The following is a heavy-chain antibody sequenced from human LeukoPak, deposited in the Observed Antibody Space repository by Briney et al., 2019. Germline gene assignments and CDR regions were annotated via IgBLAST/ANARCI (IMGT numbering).Heavy chain of an antibody. J-gene: IGHJ4*02. Sequence: GGSLRLSCAASGFTFSSYAMTWVRQAPGKGLQWVSVISGSGGSTYYADSVKGRFTISRDNSKNTLYLQMNSLRAEDTAVYYCAKAPLSRVQKWLRAYYFDYWGQGTLVTVSS. CDR2: ISGSGGST. D-gene: IGHD5-12*01. V-gene: IGHV3-23*01. CDR1: GFTFSSYA. CDR3: AKAPLSRVQKWLRAYYFDY.